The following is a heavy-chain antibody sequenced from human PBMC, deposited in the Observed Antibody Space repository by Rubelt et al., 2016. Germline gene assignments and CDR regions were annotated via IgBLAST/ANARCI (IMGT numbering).Heavy chain of an antibody. CDR1: GYTFTTSA. CDR2: ITPILGIA. Sequence: QLVQSGAEVKKPGASVKLSCKASGYTFTTSAVHWVRQAPGQRLEWMGRITPILGIANYAQKFQGRVTITADKSTSTAYMELSSLRSEDTAVYYCARALEGDFDYWGQGTLVTVSS. V-gene: IGHV1-69*02. CDR3: ARALEGDFDY. J-gene: IGHJ4*02. D-gene: IGHD1-1*01.